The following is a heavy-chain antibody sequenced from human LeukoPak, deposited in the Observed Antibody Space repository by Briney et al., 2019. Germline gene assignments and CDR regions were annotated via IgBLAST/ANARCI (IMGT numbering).Heavy chain of an antibody. Sequence: SETLSLTCTVSGGSISSGGYYWSWIRQHPGKGLEWIGYIYYSGSTYYNPSLKSRVTISVDTSKNQFSLKLSSVTAADTAVYYCAREFAGEMATMENYFGYWGQGTLVTVSS. CDR2: IYYSGST. CDR3: AREFAGEMATMENYFGY. V-gene: IGHV4-31*03. CDR1: GGSISSGGYY. D-gene: IGHD5-24*01. J-gene: IGHJ4*02.